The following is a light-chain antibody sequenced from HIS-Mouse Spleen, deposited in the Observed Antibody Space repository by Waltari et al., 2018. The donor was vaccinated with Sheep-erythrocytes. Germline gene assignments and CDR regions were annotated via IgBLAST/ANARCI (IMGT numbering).Light chain of an antibody. CDR3: QAWDSSTAWNVV. Sequence: SYELTQPPSVSVSPGQTASISCSGDKLGDKYACWYQQKPGRSPVLVIYQGSKRPSGIHERFSGSNSGNTATLTISGTQAMDEADSYCQAWDSSTAWNVVFGGGTKLTVL. V-gene: IGLV3-1*01. CDR2: QGS. CDR1: KLGDKY. J-gene: IGLJ2*01.